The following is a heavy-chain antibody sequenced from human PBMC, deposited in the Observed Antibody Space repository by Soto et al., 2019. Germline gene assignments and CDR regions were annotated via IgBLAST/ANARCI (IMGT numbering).Heavy chain of an antibody. CDR2: IYYTGST. CDR1: GGSISSDDRY. CDR3: ARDRSNSPDFFDF. D-gene: IGHD6-6*01. Sequence: QVQLQESGPGLVKPSQTLSLTCTVSGGSISSDDRYWTWIRQPPGKGLEWIGYIYYTGSTNYNPSLKSRVTISVDTSKNQFSLKVNSVTAADTAVYYCARDRSNSPDFFDFWGQGTLVTVSS. V-gene: IGHV4-30-4*01. J-gene: IGHJ4*02.